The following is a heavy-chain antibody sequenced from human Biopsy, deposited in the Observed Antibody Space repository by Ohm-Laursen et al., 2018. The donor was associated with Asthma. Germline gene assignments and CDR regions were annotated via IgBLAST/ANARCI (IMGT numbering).Heavy chain of an antibody. J-gene: IGHJ3*02. CDR2: ISKDASTQ. Sequence: SLRLSCSASGLSFSNFAIHWVRQAPGKGLEWVGVISKDASTQDYADSVKGRFTMARDNSKNTLDLQMNSLREEDTAVYYCVRDGTDDAFDIWGQRTVVSVSS. CDR3: VRDGTDDAFDI. CDR1: GLSFSNFA. D-gene: IGHD1-1*01. V-gene: IGHV3-30*01.